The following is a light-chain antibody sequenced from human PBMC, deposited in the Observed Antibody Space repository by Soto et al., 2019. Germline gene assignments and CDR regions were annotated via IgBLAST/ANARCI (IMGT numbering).Light chain of an antibody. CDR2: DTT. J-gene: IGLJ3*02. CDR3: LLSYSGARV. CDR1: SGPVTSGHF. V-gene: IGLV7-46*01. Sequence: QTVVTQEPSLTVSPGGTVTLTCGSSSGPVTSGHFPYWFQQRPGQAPRTLIYDTTNRQSWAPARFSGSLVGVKAALTLSGAQPEDEADYYCLLSYSGARVFGGGTKLTV.